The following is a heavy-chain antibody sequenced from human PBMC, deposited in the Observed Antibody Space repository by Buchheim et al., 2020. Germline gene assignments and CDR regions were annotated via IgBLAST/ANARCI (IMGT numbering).Heavy chain of an antibody. J-gene: IGHJ4*02. CDR2: IYYSGST. CDR3: ARVTLGYCSSTSCSPRGYFDY. V-gene: IGHV4-31*03. Sequence: QVQLQESGPGLVKPSQTLSLTCTVSGGSISSGGYYWSWIRPHPGKGLEWIGYIYYSGSTYYNPSLKSRVTISVDTSKNQFSLKLSSVTAADTAVYYCARVTLGYCSSTSCSPRGYFDYWGQGTL. D-gene: IGHD2-2*01. CDR1: GGSISSGGYY.